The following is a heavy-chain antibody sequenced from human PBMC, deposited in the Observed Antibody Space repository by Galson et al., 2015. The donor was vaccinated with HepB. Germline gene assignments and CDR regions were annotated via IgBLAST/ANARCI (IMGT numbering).Heavy chain of an antibody. CDR2: INAADGDT. D-gene: IGHD2-8*01. V-gene: IGHV1-3*01. Sequence: SVKVSCKASEYIFPSYAIHWVRQAPGQRLEWMGRINAADGDTKYSQESQDRVTFSRDAPASTAYMDLSSLRSEDTAVYYCARATYCTSGICYGHWYFDLWGRGTLVIVSS. CDR3: ARATYCTSGICYGHWYFDL. CDR1: EYIFPSYA. J-gene: IGHJ2*01.